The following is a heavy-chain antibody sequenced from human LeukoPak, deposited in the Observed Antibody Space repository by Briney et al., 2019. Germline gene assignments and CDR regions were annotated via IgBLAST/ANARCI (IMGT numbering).Heavy chain of an antibody. Sequence: SETLSLTCTVSGGSISSYYWSWIRQPPGKGLEWIGYIYYSGSTNYNPSLKSRVTISVDTSKNQFSLKLSSVTAADTAVYYCARAASGSSKYDYWGQGILVTVSS. CDR3: ARAASGSSKYDY. V-gene: IGHV4-59*12. CDR2: IYYSGST. CDR1: GGSISSYY. J-gene: IGHJ4*02. D-gene: IGHD6-13*01.